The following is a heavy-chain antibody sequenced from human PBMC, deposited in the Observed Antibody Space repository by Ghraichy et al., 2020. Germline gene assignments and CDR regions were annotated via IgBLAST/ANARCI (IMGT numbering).Heavy chain of an antibody. CDR1: GYTFNRYA. CDR2: IDAGNGNT. J-gene: IGHJ6*02. CDR3: ARDLIFGVVAELGMDV. V-gene: IGHV1-3*01. D-gene: IGHD3-3*01. Sequence: ASVKVSCKASGYTFNRYAIHWVRQAPGQRLEWMGWIDAGNGNTKYSQNFQDRVTITRDTSASTAYMELSSLRSEDTAVFYCARDLIFGVVAELGMDVWGQGTTVTVSS.